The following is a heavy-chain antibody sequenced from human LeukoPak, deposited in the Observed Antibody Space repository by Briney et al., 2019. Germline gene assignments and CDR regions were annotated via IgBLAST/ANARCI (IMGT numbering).Heavy chain of an antibody. CDR3: ATIQWGYCSGGSCFDY. V-gene: IGHV4-4*02. CDR1: GGSISSSNW. D-gene: IGHD2-15*01. Sequence: SETLSLNCAVSGGSISSSNWWSWVRQPPGKGLERMGEPYHRGSPNYNPSIKRRVTISVVKAKNQLSLKLRSVTAADTAVHYCATIQWGYCSGGSCFDYGGHGTLVTVSS. J-gene: IGHJ4*01. CDR2: PYHRGSP.